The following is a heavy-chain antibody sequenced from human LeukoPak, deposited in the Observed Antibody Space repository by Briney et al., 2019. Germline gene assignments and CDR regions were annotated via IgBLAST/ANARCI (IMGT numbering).Heavy chain of an antibody. J-gene: IGHJ4*02. CDR1: GGSFSGYY. D-gene: IGHD3-10*01. CDR3: ARAITMVRGVPYYFDY. CDR2: INHSGST. V-gene: IGHV4-34*01. Sequence: SETLSLTCAVYGGSFSGYYWSWIRQPPGKGLEWIGEINHSGSTNYNPSLKSRVTISVDTSKNQFSLKLSSVTAADTAVYYCARAITMVRGVPYYFDYWGQGTLVTVSS.